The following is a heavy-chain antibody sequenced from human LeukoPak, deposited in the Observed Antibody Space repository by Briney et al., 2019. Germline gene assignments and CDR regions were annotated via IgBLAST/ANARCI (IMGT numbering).Heavy chain of an antibody. J-gene: IGHJ4*02. D-gene: IGHD3-10*01. CDR3: ARDGRGAEVDF. CDR1: GYSISSGYY. Sequence: SETLSLTCAVSGYSISSGYYWGWIRQPPGKGLEWIGSIYHSGSTYYNPSLKSRVTISVDTSKNQFSLKPSSVTAADTAVYYCARDGRGAEVDFWGQGTLVTVSS. V-gene: IGHV4-38-2*02. CDR2: IYHSGST.